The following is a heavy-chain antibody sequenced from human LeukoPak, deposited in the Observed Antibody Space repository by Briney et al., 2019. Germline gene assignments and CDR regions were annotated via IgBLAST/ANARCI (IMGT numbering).Heavy chain of an antibody. Sequence: GGSLRLSCAASGFTSSSYAMSWVRQAPGKGLEWVSAISGSGGSTYYADSVKGRFTISRDNSKNTLYLQMNSLRAEDTAVYYCAKRRFGELFSPFDYWGQGTLVTVSS. CDR1: GFTSSSYA. CDR2: ISGSGGST. D-gene: IGHD3-10*01. CDR3: AKRRFGELFSPFDY. J-gene: IGHJ4*02. V-gene: IGHV3-23*01.